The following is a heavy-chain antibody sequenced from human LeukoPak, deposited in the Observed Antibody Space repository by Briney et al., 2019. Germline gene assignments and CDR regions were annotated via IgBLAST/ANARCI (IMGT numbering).Heavy chain of an antibody. J-gene: IGHJ4*02. CDR2: IKQDGSDK. V-gene: IGHV3-7*01. CDR1: GFTFHTYW. Sequence: PGGSLRLSCAASGFTFHTYWMTWVRQAPGKGLEWVANIKQDGSDKYYADSVKGRFAISRDNAKNSLYLQMNTLTVEDTAIYYCAREHMSGYYGYWGQVTLVNVSS. CDR3: AREHMSGYYGY.